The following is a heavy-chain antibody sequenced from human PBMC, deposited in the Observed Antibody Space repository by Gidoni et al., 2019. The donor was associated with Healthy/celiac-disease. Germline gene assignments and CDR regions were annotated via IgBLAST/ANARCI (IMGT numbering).Heavy chain of an antibody. CDR2: IDPSDSYT. CDR1: GYSFTSYW. D-gene: IGHD3-3*01. J-gene: IGHJ6*02. CDR3: ARPCWSGSALHGYYYYGMDV. Sequence: VQLVQSGAAVKQPGESLRIPCKVSGYSFTSYWISWVRQMPGKGLEWMGRIDPSDSYTNDSPSFQGHVTISADKSIGTAYLQWSSLKASDTAMYYCARPCWSGSALHGYYYYGMDVWGQGTTVTVSS. V-gene: IGHV5-10-1*03.